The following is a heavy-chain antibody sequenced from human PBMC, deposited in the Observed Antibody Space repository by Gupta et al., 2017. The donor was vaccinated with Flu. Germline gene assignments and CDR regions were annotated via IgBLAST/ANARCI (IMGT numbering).Heavy chain of an antibody. CDR3: ARGVPIVVVTANLGIDPHYFDY. Sequence: QVQLQQWGAGLLKPSETLSLTCAVYGGSFSGYYWSWIRQPPGKGLEWIGEINHSGSTNYNPSLKSRVTISVDTSKNQFSLKLSSVTAADTAVYYCARGVPIVVVTANLGIDPHYFDYWGQGTLVTVSS. V-gene: IGHV4-34*01. CDR1: GGSFSGYY. J-gene: IGHJ4*02. CDR2: INHSGST. D-gene: IGHD2-21*02.